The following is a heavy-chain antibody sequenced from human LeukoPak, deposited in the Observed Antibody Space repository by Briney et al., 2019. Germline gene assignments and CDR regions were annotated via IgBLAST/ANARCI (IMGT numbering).Heavy chain of an antibody. CDR3: ARGLNTAAAPYYYYYYMDV. CDR1: GGSISSYY. J-gene: IGHJ6*03. CDR2: IYYSGST. V-gene: IGHV4-59*01. D-gene: IGHD2-2*01. Sequence: SETLSLTCTVSGGSISSYYRSWIRQPPGKGLEWIGYIYYSGSTNYNPSLKSRVTISVDTSKDQFSLKLSSVTAADTAVYYCARGLNTAAAPYYYYYYMDVWGKGTTVTVSS.